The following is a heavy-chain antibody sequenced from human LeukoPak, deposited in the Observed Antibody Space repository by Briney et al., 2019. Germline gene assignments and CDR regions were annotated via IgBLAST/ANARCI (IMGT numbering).Heavy chain of an antibody. D-gene: IGHD6-13*01. J-gene: IGHJ4*02. V-gene: IGHV3-21*01. CDR2: ISSSSSYI. Sequence: PGGSLRLSCAAYGFTFSSYSMNWDRQAPGKGLEWVSSISSSSSYIYYADSVKGRFTISRDNAKNSLYLQMNSLRAEDTAVYYCASSSAAAGPYYFDYWGQGTLVTVSS. CDR1: GFTFSSYS. CDR3: ASSSAAAGPYYFDY.